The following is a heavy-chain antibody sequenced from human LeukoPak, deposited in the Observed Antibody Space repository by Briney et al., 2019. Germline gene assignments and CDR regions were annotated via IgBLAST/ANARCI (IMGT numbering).Heavy chain of an antibody. CDR3: ARWVVAATGSYNWFDP. CDR2: IYPGDCDT. CDR1: GYSVTSYW. V-gene: IGHV5-51*03. D-gene: IGHD2-15*01. J-gene: IGHJ5*02. Sequence: GESLKISCKGSGYSVTSYWIGWVRQMPGKGLEWMGIIYPGDCDTRYSPSFQGQVTISADKSISTAYLQWSSLKASDTAMYYCARWVVAATGSYNWFDPWGQGTLVTVSS.